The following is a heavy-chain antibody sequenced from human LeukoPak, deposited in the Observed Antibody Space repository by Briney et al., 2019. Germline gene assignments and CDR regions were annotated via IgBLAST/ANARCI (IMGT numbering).Heavy chain of an antibody. J-gene: IGHJ4*02. CDR2: IYTSGST. Sequence: SETLSLTCTVSGGSMTTHHWNWIRQPAGKGLEWIGRIYTSGSTNYNPSLKSRVTMSVDTSKNQFSLKLSSVTAADTAVYYCARGDYYDSSGYYHFDYWGQGTLVTVSS. CDR1: GGSMTTHH. CDR3: ARGDYYDSSGYYHFDY. V-gene: IGHV4-4*07. D-gene: IGHD3-22*01.